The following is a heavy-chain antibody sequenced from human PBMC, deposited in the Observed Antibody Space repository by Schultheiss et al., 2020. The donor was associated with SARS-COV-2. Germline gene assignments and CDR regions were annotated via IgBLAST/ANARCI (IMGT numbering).Heavy chain of an antibody. CDR1: GGSISSYY. CDR2: IYVNGST. J-gene: IGHJ5*02. V-gene: IGHV4-4*07. Sequence: SETLSLTCTVSGGSISSYYWSWIRQPAGKGLEWIGRIYVNGSTNYNPSLKSRVTISVDTSKNQFSLKLSSVTAADTAVYYCARHDLRYSSSSRGWFDPWGQGTLVTVSS. D-gene: IGHD6-6*01. CDR3: ARHDLRYSSSSRGWFDP.